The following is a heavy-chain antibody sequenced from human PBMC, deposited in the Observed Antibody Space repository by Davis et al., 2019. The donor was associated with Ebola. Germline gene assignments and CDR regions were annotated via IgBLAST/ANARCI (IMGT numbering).Heavy chain of an antibody. Sequence: SGPTLVKPTQTLTLTCTFSGFSLTTTGVGMGWIRQPPGKAPEWLTLIYWDDDKRYSPSLKSRLTITKDTSENQVVLTMTHMDPVDTATYYCVHRFLTTTIDYGMDVWGQGTTVTVSS. CDR1: GFSLTTTGVG. CDR2: IYWDDDK. J-gene: IGHJ6*02. D-gene: IGHD3-9*01. CDR3: VHRFLTTTIDYGMDV. V-gene: IGHV2-5*02.